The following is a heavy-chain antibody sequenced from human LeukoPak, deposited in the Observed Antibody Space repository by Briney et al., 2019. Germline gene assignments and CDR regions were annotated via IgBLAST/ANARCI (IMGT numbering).Heavy chain of an antibody. CDR3: AKGYYYDSSGYPSPIDY. V-gene: IGHV3-30*18. Sequence: GRSLRLSCAASGFTFSSYGMHWGRQAPGKGLEWVAVISYDGSNKYYADSVKGRFTISRDNSKNTLYLQMNSLRAEDTAVYYCAKGYYYDSSGYPSPIDYWGQGTLVTVSS. CDR2: ISYDGSNK. J-gene: IGHJ4*02. D-gene: IGHD3-22*01. CDR1: GFTFSSYG.